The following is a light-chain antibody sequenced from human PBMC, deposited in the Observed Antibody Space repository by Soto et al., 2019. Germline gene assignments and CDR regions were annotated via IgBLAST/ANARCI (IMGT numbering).Light chain of an antibody. J-gene: IGKJ4*01. V-gene: IGKV1-33*01. CDR3: QQYDNLPLS. CDR2: DAS. Sequence: DIQMTQSPSFLSASVGDRVTITCQASQDITTSLNWYQQKPGKAPKLLMYDASNLETGNPSRYSGSGSGTDFTFTISSLQAEAIATYYCQQYDNLPLSFGGGTKVEIK. CDR1: QDITTS.